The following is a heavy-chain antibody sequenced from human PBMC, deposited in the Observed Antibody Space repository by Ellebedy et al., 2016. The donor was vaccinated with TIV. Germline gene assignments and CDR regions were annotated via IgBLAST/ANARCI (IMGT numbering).Heavy chain of an antibody. CDR3: AKLGHRATPDDS. CDR1: AYSFINYS. Sequence: PGGSLRLSCQRSAYSFINYSIVWVRQMPGRGLEWMGIIDLSDSDTRYSPSFQGQVTISADRSVTTAYLHFNSLKPSDTAVYYCAKLGHRATPDDSWGQGTLVTVSS. V-gene: IGHV5-51*01. D-gene: IGHD1-14*01. J-gene: IGHJ4*02. CDR2: IDLSDSDT.